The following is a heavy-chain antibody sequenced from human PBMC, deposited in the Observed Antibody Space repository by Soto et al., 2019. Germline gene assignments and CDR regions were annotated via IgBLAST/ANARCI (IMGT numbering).Heavy chain of an antibody. CDR1: GGSISSGGYY. V-gene: IGHV4-31*03. Sequence: QVQLQESGPGLVKPSQTLSLTCTVSGGSISSGGYYWSWIRQHPGKGLEWIGYIYYSGSTYYNPSLTSRVTISVDTSKNQFSLKLSSVTAADTAVYYCARSNSGYVPWYFDYWGQGTLVTVSS. D-gene: IGHD5-12*01. CDR3: ARSNSGYVPWYFDY. J-gene: IGHJ4*02. CDR2: IYYSGST.